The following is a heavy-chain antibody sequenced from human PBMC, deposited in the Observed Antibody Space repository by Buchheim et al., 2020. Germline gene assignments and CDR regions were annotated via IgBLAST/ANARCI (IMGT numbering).Heavy chain of an antibody. CDR2: THYSGST. Sequence: QVQLQESGPGLVKPSETLSLTCTVSGGYISSYYWSWIRQPPGKGLEYIGYTHYSGSTNSNFSLKSRVTISLYRSKNPFSLMLNSVTAADTAVYCCARHEYYDRSGYDYGIDVWGQGTT. V-gene: IGHV4-59*08. CDR1: GGYISSYY. D-gene: IGHD3-22*01. CDR3: ARHEYYDRSGYDYGIDV. J-gene: IGHJ6*02.